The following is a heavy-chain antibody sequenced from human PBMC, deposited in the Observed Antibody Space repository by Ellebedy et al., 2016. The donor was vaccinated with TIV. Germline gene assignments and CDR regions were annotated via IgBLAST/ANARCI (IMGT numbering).Heavy chain of an antibody. Sequence: SVKVSXXASGGTFSSYAISWVRQAPGQGLEWMGGIIPIFGTANYAQKFQGRVTITADESTSTAYMELSSLRSEDTAVYYCASPLEMATIPQYYYYGMDVWGQGTTVTVSS. CDR2: IIPIFGTA. J-gene: IGHJ6*02. CDR1: GGTFSSYA. D-gene: IGHD5-24*01. CDR3: ASPLEMATIPQYYYYGMDV. V-gene: IGHV1-69*13.